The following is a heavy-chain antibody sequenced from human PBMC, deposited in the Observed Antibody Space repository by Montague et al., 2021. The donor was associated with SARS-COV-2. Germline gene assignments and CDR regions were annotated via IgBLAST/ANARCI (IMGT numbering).Heavy chain of an antibody. CDR1: GFTFSSYD. CDR3: ARGDRTGWQTDY. Sequence: SLRLSCAASGFTFSSYDMHWVRQATGKGLECVSIINTAVDTYYXXXVKGRFTISRDNAKNSLYLQMNSLRAGDTAVYYCARGDRTGWQTDYWGQGTLVTVSS. D-gene: IGHD6-19*01. V-gene: IGHV3-13*04. J-gene: IGHJ4*02. CDR2: INTAVDT.